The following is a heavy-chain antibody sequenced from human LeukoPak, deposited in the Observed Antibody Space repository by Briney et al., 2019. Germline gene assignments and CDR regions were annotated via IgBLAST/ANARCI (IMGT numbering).Heavy chain of an antibody. CDR3: ARDRAPFYCSSTSCRYRFDP. V-gene: IGHV1-46*01. Sequence: ASVKVSCKASGYTFTSYYMHWVRQAPGQGLEWMGIINPSGGGTSYAQKFQGRVTMTRDTSTSTVYMELSSLRSEDTAVYYCARDRAPFYCSSTSCRYRFDPWGQGTLVTVSS. CDR1: GYTFTSYY. CDR2: INPSGGGT. J-gene: IGHJ5*02. D-gene: IGHD2-2*01.